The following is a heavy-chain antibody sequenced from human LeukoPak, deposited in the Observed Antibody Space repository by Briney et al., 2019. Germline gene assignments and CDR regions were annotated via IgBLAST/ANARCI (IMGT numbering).Heavy chain of an antibody. CDR1: GFTFSSYG. Sequence: PGGSLRLSCAASGFTFSSYGMHWVRQAPGKGLEWVAVMSNDGSNKYYADSVKGRLTISRDNSNNTLYLQMNSLRVEDAAVYYCAKDWGSSGWYNWFDPWGQGTLVTVSS. CDR2: MSNDGSNK. D-gene: IGHD6-19*01. V-gene: IGHV3-30*18. J-gene: IGHJ5*02. CDR3: AKDWGSSGWYNWFDP.